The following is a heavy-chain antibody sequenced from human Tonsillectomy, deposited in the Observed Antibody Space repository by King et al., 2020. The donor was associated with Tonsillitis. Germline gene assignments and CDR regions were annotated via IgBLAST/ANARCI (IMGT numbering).Heavy chain of an antibody. CDR2: ITYDGRNK. CDR1: GFTFSSYG. V-gene: IGHV3-30*18. J-gene: IGHJ4*02. CDR3: AKAQASMSIGYLFDY. D-gene: IGHD3-22*01. Sequence: VQLVESGGGVVQPGSSVRLSCAASGFTFSSYGMHWVRQAPGKGLEWVAVITYDGRNKYYADSVKGRFTISRDNSKNTLYLQMNSLRAEDTAVYYCAKAQASMSIGYLFDYWGQGTLVTVSS.